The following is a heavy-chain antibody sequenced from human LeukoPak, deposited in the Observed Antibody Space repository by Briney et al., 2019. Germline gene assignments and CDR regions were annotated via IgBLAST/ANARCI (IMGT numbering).Heavy chain of an antibody. CDR3: VRDGYYDSSGYYPTLGY. V-gene: IGHV3-23*01. CDR1: GFTFSSYA. Sequence: PGGSLRLSCAASGFTFSSYAMSWVRQAPGKGLEWVSAISGSGGSTYYADSVKGRFTISRDNSKNTLYLQMNSLRAEDTAVYYCVRDGYYDSSGYYPTLGYWGQGTLVTVSS. J-gene: IGHJ4*02. CDR2: ISGSGGST. D-gene: IGHD3-22*01.